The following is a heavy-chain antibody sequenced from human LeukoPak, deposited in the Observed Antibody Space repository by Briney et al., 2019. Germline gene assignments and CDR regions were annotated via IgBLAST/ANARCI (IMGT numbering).Heavy chain of an antibody. CDR2: IYYSGST. D-gene: IGHD6-13*01. CDR1: GGSISSSSYY. CDR3: ARDPIAAAEDYYYYMDV. V-gene: IGHV4-39*07. Sequence: SETLSLTCTVSGGSISSSSYYWGWIRQPPGKGLEWIGSIYYSGSTYYNPSLKSRVTISVDTSKNQFSLKLSSVTAADTAVYYCARDPIAAAEDYYYYMDVWGKGTTVTVSS. J-gene: IGHJ6*03.